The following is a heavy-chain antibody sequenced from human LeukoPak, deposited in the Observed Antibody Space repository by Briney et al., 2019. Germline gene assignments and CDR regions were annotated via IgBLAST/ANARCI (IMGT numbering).Heavy chain of an antibody. CDR2: ISHDLTYQ. Sequence: GGSLRLSCAVSGFTVSSNYMSWVRQAPGKGLEWVAVISHDLTYQAYADSVKGRFTISRDDSKNTLYVQMNSLRTEDTAFYYCARDVNNYFDYWGLGTLVTVSS. V-gene: IGHV3-30*03. CDR3: ARDVNNYFDY. CDR1: GFTVSSNY. J-gene: IGHJ4*02.